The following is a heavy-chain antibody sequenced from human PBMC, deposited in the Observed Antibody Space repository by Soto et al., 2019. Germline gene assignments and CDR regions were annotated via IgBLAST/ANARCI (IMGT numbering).Heavy chain of an antibody. CDR3: TSGPPMDCSSSSCYASPFDY. D-gene: IGHD2-2*01. CDR2: INSDGSST. V-gene: IGHV3-74*01. J-gene: IGHJ4*02. CDR1: GFTLSSYW. Sequence: EVQLVESGGGLVQPGGSLRLSCAASGFTLSSYWMHWVRQAPGKGLVWVSRINSDGSSTSYADSVKGRFTISRDNAKNTLYLQMNSLRAEDTAVYYCTSGPPMDCSSSSCYASPFDYWGQGTLVTVSS.